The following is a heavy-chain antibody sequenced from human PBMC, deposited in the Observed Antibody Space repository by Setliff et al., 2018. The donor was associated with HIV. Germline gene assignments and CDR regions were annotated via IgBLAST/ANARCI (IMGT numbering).Heavy chain of an antibody. V-gene: IGHV3-23*01. J-gene: IGHJ4*02. D-gene: IGHD3-16*01. Sequence: GALRLSCTVSGFTFTKSAMNWVRQAPGKGLEWVSVISANGGSTYSADSVKGRFTISRDNTKNTVYLQMNSLRAEDTAVYFCAKDVMQGGWGSLSYFDSWGQGTLVTVSS. CDR2: ISANGGST. CDR3: AKDVMQGGWGSLSYFDS. CDR1: GFTFTKSA.